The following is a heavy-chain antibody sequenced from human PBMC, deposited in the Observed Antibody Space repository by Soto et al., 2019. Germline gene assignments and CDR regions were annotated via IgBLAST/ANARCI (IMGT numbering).Heavy chain of an antibody. J-gene: IGHJ4*02. Sequence: SVKVSCKASGGTFSSYAISWMRQAPGQGLEWMGGIIPIFGTANYAQKFQGRVTITADESTSTAYMELSSLRSEDTDVYYCARAPDYGDYFDYSGQGTLVTVCS. CDR3: ARAPDYGDYFDY. D-gene: IGHD4-17*01. CDR2: IIPIFGTA. CDR1: GGTFSSYA. V-gene: IGHV1-69*13.